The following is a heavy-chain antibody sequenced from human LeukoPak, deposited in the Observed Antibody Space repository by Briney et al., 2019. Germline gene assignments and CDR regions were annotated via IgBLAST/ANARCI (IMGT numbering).Heavy chain of an antibody. Sequence: GGSLRLSCAASGFTFSSYWMHWVRQVPGKGLVWVSRINSDGSSTSYADSVKGRFTISRDNAKNTLYLQMNSLRAEDTAVYYCARVVTAIGYFDYWGQGTLVTVSS. CDR2: INSDGSST. V-gene: IGHV3-74*01. D-gene: IGHD2-21*02. CDR1: GFTFSSYW. J-gene: IGHJ4*02. CDR3: ARVVTAIGYFDY.